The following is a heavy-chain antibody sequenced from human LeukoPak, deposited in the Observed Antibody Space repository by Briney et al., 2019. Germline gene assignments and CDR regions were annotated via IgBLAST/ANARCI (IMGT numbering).Heavy chain of an antibody. V-gene: IGHV3-9*01. J-gene: IGHJ2*01. D-gene: IGHD4-17*01. CDR3: AKDNYGDYVPLRYFDL. CDR1: GFTFDDYP. Sequence: GGPLRLSWAASGFTFDDYPMPWVRQAPGKGLEWVSGISWNSGSIGYADSVKGRFTISRDNAKNSLYLQMNSLRAEDTALYYCAKDNYGDYVPLRYFDLWGRGTLVTVSS. CDR2: ISWNSGSI.